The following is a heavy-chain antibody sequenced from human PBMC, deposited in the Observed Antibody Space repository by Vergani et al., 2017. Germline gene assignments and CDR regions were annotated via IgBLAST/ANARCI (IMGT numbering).Heavy chain of an antibody. CDR2: IYYSGST. CDR3: ARGKGMATTDAFDI. CDR1: GGSISSYY. J-gene: IGHJ3*02. V-gene: IGHV4-59*01. Sequence: QVQLQESDPGLVKPSETLSLTCTVSGGSISSYYWSWIRQPPGKGLEWIGYIYYSGSTNYNPSLKSRVTIAVDTSKNQFSLKLSSVTAADTAVYYCARGKGMATTDAFDIWGQGTMVTVSS. D-gene: IGHD5-12*01.